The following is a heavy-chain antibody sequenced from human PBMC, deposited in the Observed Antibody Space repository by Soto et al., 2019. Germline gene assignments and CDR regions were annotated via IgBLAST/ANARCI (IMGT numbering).Heavy chain of an antibody. CDR1: GFTFSSHA. CDR2: ISFDGSNR. V-gene: IGHV3-30-3*01. D-gene: IGHD3-22*01. J-gene: IGHJ4*02. CDR3: ARAHGPYYDSSYYGLARNYFDY. Sequence: PGGSLRLSCAATGFTFSSHAMNWVRQAPGKGLEWVSVISFDGSNRYYAESVRGRYTISRDNSKNILYLHMNSPRPDDTAIYYCARAHGPYYDSSYYGLARNYFDYWGQGTLVTVSS.